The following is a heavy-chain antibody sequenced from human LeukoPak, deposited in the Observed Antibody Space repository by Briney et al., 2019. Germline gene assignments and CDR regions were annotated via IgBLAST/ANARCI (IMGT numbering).Heavy chain of an antibody. CDR1: GFTFSSYE. J-gene: IGHJ4*02. D-gene: IGHD1-20*01. CDR2: ISSSGSTI. Sequence: GGSLRLSCAASGFTFSSYEMNWVRQAPGKGLEWVSYISSSGSTIYYADAVKGRFTISRDNAKNSLYVQMNSLRAEDTAVYYCAREIVITGTKNFDNWGQGTLVTVSS. CDR3: AREIVITGTKNFDN. V-gene: IGHV3-48*03.